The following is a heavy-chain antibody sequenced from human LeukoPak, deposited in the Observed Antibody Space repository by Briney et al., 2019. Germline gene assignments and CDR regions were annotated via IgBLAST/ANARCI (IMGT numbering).Heavy chain of an antibody. V-gene: IGHV4-34*01. Sequence: SETLSLTCTVSGGSISSYYWSWIRQPPGKGLEWIGEISHSGSTNYNPSLKSRVLISVNTSKNQFFLRLSSVTAADTAVYYCAIRGNYYPRRDYWGQGTLVTVSS. CDR1: GGSISSYY. D-gene: IGHD3-10*01. CDR3: AIRGNYYPRRDY. CDR2: ISHSGST. J-gene: IGHJ4*02.